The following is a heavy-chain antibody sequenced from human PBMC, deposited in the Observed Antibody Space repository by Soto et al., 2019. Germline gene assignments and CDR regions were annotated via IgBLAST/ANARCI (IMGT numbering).Heavy chain of an antibody. CDR2: IYYSGST. V-gene: IGHV4-31*03. J-gene: IGHJ5*02. CDR3: ARWWSGSRQGFDP. Sequence: QVQLQESGPGLVKPSQTLSLTCTVSGGSISSGDYYWSWIRQHPGKGLEWIGYIYYSGSTYYNPSLTGRATISVETSKNQFSLKLSSVTAADTAVYYCARWWSGSRQGFDPWGQGTLVTVSS. CDR1: GGSISSGDYY. D-gene: IGHD3-3*01.